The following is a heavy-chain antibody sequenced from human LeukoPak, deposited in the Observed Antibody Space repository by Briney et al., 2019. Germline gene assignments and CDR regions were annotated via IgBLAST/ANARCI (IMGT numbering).Heavy chain of an antibody. CDR1: GGTISSYY. D-gene: IGHD1-26*01. CDR3: AREFRVGWEYHWYFDL. CDR2: IYYSGST. J-gene: IGHJ2*01. Sequence: PSETLSLTCTVSGGTISSYYWSWIRQPPGKGLEWIGYIYYSGSTNYNPSLKSRVTISVDTSKNQFSQKLSSVTAADTAVYYCAREFRVGWEYHWYFDLWGRGTLVTVSS. V-gene: IGHV4-59*01.